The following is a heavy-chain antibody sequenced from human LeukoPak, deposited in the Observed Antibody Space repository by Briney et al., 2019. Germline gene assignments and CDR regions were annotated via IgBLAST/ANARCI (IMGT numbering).Heavy chain of an antibody. J-gene: IGHJ4*02. CDR1: GGSFSGYY. V-gene: IGHV4-34*01. CDR3: ATARSGWRYYFGY. Sequence: PSETLSLTCAVYGGSFSGYYWSWIRQPPGKGLEWIGEINHSGSTNYNPSLKSRVTISVDTSKNQFSLKLSSVTAADTAVYYCATARSGWRYYFGYWGQGTLVTVSS. D-gene: IGHD6-19*01. CDR2: INHSGST.